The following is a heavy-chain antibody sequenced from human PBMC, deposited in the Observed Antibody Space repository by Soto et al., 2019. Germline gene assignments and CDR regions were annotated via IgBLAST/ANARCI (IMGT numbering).Heavy chain of an antibody. CDR2: IYYSGST. Sequence: QVQLQESGPGLVKPSQTLSLTCTVSGGSISSGGYYWSWIRQHPGQGLEWIGYIYYSGSTYYNPSLKSRVTISVDASKNHFSLKLRSVTAADTAVYYCARESRLIQRIYGIDVWGQGTTVTVSS. V-gene: IGHV4-31*03. CDR1: GGSISSGGYY. D-gene: IGHD5-18*01. CDR3: ARESRLIQRIYGIDV. J-gene: IGHJ6*02.